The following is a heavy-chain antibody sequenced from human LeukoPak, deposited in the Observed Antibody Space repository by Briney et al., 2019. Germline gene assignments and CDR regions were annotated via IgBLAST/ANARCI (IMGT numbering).Heavy chain of an antibody. J-gene: IGHJ4*02. V-gene: IGHV3-23*01. CDR3: AKEYSHFESTSPLDY. CDR1: GFSCSSYA. Sequence: PGASLRLSCAAAGFSCSSYAMSCIHQAPGKVLQWVSGISGSGGRTYYADSVKGGFTISRDNSKNMLSLQMNSLRAEDTAVYCCAKEYSHFESTSPLDYWGQGTLVTVSS. D-gene: IGHD3-3*02. CDR2: ISGSGGRT.